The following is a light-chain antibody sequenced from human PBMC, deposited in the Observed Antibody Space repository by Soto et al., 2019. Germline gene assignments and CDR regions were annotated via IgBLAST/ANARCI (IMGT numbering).Light chain of an antibody. V-gene: IGLV2-14*01. Sequence: QSALTQPASVSGSPGQSITISCTGTSSDVGGYNYVSWYQHHPGKAPRLMIYASSSRPSRVPHRFSGSRSGNTASLTISGLQAEDEADYYCSSYTSGTTLYVFGTGTKLTVL. CDR1: SSDVGGYNY. CDR2: ASS. CDR3: SSYTSGTTLYV. J-gene: IGLJ1*01.